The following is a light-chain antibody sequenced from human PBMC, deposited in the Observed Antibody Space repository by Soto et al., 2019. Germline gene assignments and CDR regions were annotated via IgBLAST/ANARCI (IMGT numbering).Light chain of an antibody. J-gene: IGKJ1*01. Sequence: DIQMTQSPSTVSASVGDRVTISCRASQSITSWLSWYQQKPGKAPKLLIYKASRLETGVPSRLSGSGSGTEFTLTISFLQPHDFATYYCQQYNSYSEVFGQGTKVDIK. V-gene: IGKV1-5*03. CDR3: QQYNSYSEV. CDR2: KAS. CDR1: QSITSW.